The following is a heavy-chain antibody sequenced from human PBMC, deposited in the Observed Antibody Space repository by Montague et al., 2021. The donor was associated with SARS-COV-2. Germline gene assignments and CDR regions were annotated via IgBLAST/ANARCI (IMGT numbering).Heavy chain of an antibody. CDR1: GFTFGNYA. J-gene: IGHJ3*02. CDR3: ARVSADDTSGYYLNDAFDI. Sequence: SLRLSWAASGFTFGNYAMHWVRQAPGKGLEWVSGIIWNSGAIAYADSVKGRFTTSRDNAKNALYLQMNSLRAVDTAMYFCARVSADDTSGYYLNDAFDIWGQGTMVTVS. V-gene: IGHV3-9*01. D-gene: IGHD3-22*01. CDR2: IIWNSGAI.